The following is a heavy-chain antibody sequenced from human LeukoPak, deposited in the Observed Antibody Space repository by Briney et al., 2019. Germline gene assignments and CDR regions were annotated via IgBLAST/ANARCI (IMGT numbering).Heavy chain of an antibody. CDR3: ARDVNYAFDY. V-gene: IGHV1-18*01. D-gene: IGHD3-16*01. J-gene: IGHJ4*02. CDR2: ISTNSGNT. Sequence: ASVKVSCKPSGYSFTRNGISWVRQAPGQGLEWMGWISTNSGNTKYAQKFQDRVTLATDTSTSTAYMELRSLRSDDTAVYYCARDVNYAFDYWGRGSLVTVSS. CDR1: GYSFTRNG.